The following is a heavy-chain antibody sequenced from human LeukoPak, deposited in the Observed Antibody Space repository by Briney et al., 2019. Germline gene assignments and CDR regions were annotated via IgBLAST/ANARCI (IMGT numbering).Heavy chain of an antibody. Sequence: GGSLRLSCAASGFTFSNAWMSWVRQAPGKGLEWVGRIKSKTDGGTTDYAAPVKGRFTISRDDSKNTLYLQMNSLKPEDTAVYYCTTEIVATSYWFDPWGQGTLVTVSS. CDR1: GFTFSNAW. J-gene: IGHJ5*02. CDR2: IKSKTDGGTT. CDR3: TTEIVATSYWFDP. D-gene: IGHD5-12*01. V-gene: IGHV3-15*01.